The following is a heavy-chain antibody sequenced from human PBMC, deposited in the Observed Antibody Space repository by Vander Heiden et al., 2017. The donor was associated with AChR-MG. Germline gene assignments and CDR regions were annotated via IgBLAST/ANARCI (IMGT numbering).Heavy chain of an antibody. Sequence: EVQLVESGGGLVKPGGSLRLSCAASGLTFSSYSMNWVRQAPGKGLEWVSSISSSSSYIYYADSVKGRFTISRDNAKNSLYLQMNSLRAEDTAVYYCARDRFNLEHLSYYYYGMDVWGQGTTVTVSS. CDR1: GLTFSSYS. D-gene: IGHD3-3*01. J-gene: IGHJ6*02. V-gene: IGHV3-21*01. CDR3: ARDRFNLEHLSYYYYGMDV. CDR2: ISSSSSYI.